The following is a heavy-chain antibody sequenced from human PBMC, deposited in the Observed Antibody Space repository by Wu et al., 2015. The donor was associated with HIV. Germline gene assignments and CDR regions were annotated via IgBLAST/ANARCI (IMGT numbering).Heavy chain of an antibody. V-gene: IGHV1-18*01. D-gene: IGHD3-22*01. CDR2: ISGYNDNT. CDR3: ARDDYYDSSGLGLLWYFDL. Sequence: QVQLEQSGAEVKKPGASVKVSCKASGYTFINYGINWVRQAPGQGLEWMGWISGYNDNTNYAQKVQGRVTMTTDPSTSTAYMELRSLRSDDTAVYYCARDDYYDSSGLGLLWYFDLWGRGTLVTVSS. CDR1: GYTFINYG. J-gene: IGHJ2*01.